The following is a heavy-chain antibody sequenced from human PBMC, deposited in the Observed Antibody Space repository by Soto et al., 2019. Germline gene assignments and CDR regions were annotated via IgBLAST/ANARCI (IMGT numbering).Heavy chain of an antibody. V-gene: IGHV3-33*01. Sequence: QVQLVESGGGVVQPGRSLRLSCAASGFTFSSYGMHWVRQAPGKGLEWVAVIWYDGSNKYYADSVKGRFTISRDNSKNTLYLQMNSLRAEDTAVYYCASTLWFGELTGDFDYWGQGTLVTVSS. CDR2: IWYDGSNK. CDR3: ASTLWFGELTGDFDY. J-gene: IGHJ4*02. D-gene: IGHD3-10*01. CDR1: GFTFSSYG.